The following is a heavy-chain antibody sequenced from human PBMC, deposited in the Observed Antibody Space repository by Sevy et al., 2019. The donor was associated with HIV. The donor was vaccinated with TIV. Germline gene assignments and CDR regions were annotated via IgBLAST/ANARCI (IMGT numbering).Heavy chain of an antibody. J-gene: IGHJ5*02. V-gene: IGHV3-23*01. D-gene: IGHD2-15*01. CDR3: GRCSGGSCYSSWFDP. CDR1: GFTFSSYS. CDR2: ISGSGGST. Sequence: GGSLRLSCAASGFTFSSYSMNWVRQAPGKGLEWVSAISGSGGSTYYADSVKGRFTISRDNSKNTLYLQMNSLRAEDTAVYYCGRCSGGSCYSSWFDPWGQGTLVTVSS.